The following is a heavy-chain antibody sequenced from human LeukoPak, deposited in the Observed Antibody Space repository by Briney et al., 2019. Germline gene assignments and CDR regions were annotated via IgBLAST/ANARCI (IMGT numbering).Heavy chain of an antibody. CDR2: IYTSGST. CDR3: AAAEWESPFDY. D-gene: IGHD6-13*01. J-gene: IGHJ4*02. Sequence: PSETLSLTCTVSGGSISSGSYYWSWIRQPAGKGLEWIGRIYTSGSTNYNPSLKSRVTISVDTSKNQFSLKLSSVTAADTAVYYCAAAEWESPFDYWGQGTLVTVSS. CDR1: GGSISSGSYY. V-gene: IGHV4-61*02.